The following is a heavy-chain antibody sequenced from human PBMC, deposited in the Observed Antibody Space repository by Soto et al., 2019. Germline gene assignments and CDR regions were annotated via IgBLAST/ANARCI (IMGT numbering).Heavy chain of an antibody. CDR3: AKDRDYLYPYYYGMDV. D-gene: IGHD4-17*01. V-gene: IGHV3-23*01. J-gene: IGHJ6*02. CDR1: GFTFSSYA. CDR2: ISGSSGST. Sequence: PGGSLSLSCAASGFTFSSYAMSWVRPAPGKGLEWVSAISGSSGSTYYADSVKGRFTISRDNSKNTLYLQMNSLRAEDTAVYYCAKDRDYLYPYYYGMDVWGQGTTVTVSS.